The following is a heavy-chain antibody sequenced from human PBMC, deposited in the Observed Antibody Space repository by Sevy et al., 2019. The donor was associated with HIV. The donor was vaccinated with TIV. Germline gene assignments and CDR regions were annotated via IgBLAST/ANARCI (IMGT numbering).Heavy chain of an antibody. V-gene: IGHV4-59*08. CDR1: XXXITSLY. D-gene: IGHD3-16*01. CDR3: AGENAWGXXYX. Sequence: SETLSLTCTVSXXXITSLYWNWIRXPPGKGLEWIANIXYNGHINYNPALKSRVTLSLDTSKNQFSLRLSSVTAADTDMYYCAGENAWGXXYXWXQGTLVTVSS. J-gene: IGHJ4*02. CDR2: IXYNGHI.